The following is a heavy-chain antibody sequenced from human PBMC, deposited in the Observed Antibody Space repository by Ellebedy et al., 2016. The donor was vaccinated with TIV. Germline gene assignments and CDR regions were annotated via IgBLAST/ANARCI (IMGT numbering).Heavy chain of an antibody. CDR3: ARGPRDGYNFLPDY. V-gene: IGHV3-33*01. CDR1: GFTFSSYG. Sequence: GESLKISXAASGFTFSSYGMHWVRQAPGKGLEWVAVIWYDGSNKYYADSVKGRFTISRDNSKNTLYLKMNSLRAEDTAVYYCARGPRDGYNFLPDYWGQGTLVTVSS. J-gene: IGHJ4*02. D-gene: IGHD5-24*01. CDR2: IWYDGSNK.